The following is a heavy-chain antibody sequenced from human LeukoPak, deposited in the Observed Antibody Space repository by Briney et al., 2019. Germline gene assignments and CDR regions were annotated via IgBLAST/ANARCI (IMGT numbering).Heavy chain of an antibody. V-gene: IGHV4-59*01. CDR1: GGSISSYY. CDR2: IYYSGST. Sequence: SETLSLTCTVSGGSISSYYWSWIRQPPGKGLEWFGYIYYSGSTNYNPSLKSRVTISVDTSKNQFSLKLSSVTAADTAVYYCARSYYDSSGYYYHGDWFDPWGQGTLVTVSS. CDR3: ARSYYDSSGYYYHGDWFDP. D-gene: IGHD3-22*01. J-gene: IGHJ5*02.